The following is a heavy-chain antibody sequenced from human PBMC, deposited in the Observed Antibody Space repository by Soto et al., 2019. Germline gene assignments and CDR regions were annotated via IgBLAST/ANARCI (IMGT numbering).Heavy chain of an antibody. V-gene: IGHV3-73*01. CDR1: GFSFSASS. J-gene: IGHJ4*02. D-gene: IGHD3-16*01. Sequence: EAQLVESGGGLVQPGGSLRLSCAASGFSFSASSIHWVRQASGKGLEWVGRIRSNVNNYATAYAEPVKGRFTISRDDSKNTAYLQINSLKVDDTSVYFCARHVVGGDYWGQGTLVTVSS. CDR2: IRSNVNNYAT. CDR3: ARHVVGGDY.